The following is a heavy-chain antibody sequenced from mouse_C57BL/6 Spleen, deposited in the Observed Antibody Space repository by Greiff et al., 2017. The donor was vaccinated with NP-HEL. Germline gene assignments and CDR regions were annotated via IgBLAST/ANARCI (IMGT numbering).Heavy chain of an antibody. D-gene: IGHD1-1*01. V-gene: IGHV2-2*01. CDR3: ARGLIYGSSSYWYFDV. CDR1: GFSLTSYG. CDR2: IWSGGST. Sequence: QVQLKESGPGLVQPSQSLSITCTVSGFSLTSYGVHWVRQSPGKGLEWLGVIWSGGSTDYNAAFISRLSISKDNSKSQVFFKMNSLQADDTAIYYCARGLIYGSSSYWYFDVWGTGTTVTVSS. J-gene: IGHJ1*03.